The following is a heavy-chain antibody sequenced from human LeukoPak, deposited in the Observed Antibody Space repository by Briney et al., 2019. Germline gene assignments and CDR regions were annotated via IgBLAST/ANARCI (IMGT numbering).Heavy chain of an antibody. J-gene: IGHJ5*02. Sequence: GGSLRLSCVASGFTFSGYWMHWVRQVPGKGLVWVSRIKNDGTITSYADSVKGRFTISRDNAKNTLYLQMNSLRVEDTAAYYCAKSDWFDPWGQGTLVTVSS. CDR1: GFTFSGYW. V-gene: IGHV3-74*01. CDR2: IKNDGTIT. CDR3: AKSDWFDP.